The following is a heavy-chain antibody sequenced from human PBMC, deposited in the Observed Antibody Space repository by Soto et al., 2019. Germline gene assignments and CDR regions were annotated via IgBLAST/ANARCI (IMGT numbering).Heavy chain of an antibody. CDR2: ISAYNGNT. V-gene: IGHV1-18*04. CDR1: GYTFTSYG. D-gene: IGHD3-3*01. Sequence: ASVKVSCKASGYTFTSYGISWVRQAPGQGLGRMGWISAYNGNTNYAQKLPGRVTMITDTPTSTAYMELRSLRSDDTVVYSCARDRSTICGVENWFDPWGQGTRVT. J-gene: IGHJ5*02. CDR3: ARDRSTICGVENWFDP.